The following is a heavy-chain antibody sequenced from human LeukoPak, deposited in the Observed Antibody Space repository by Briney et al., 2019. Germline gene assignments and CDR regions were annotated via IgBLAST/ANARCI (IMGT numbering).Heavy chain of an antibody. V-gene: IGHV3-30*18. CDR2: ISYDGSNK. CDR1: GFTFSNYG. J-gene: IGHJ6*02. D-gene: IGHD3-10*01. Sequence: GWSLRLSCAASGFTFSNYGMHWVGQAPGKGLEWVVVISYDGSNKYYADSVKGRFTISRDNSKNTLYLQMNSLRAEDTAVYYCANGYYYGSGRGYYVLDVWGQGTTVTVFS. CDR3: ANGYYYGSGRGYYVLDV.